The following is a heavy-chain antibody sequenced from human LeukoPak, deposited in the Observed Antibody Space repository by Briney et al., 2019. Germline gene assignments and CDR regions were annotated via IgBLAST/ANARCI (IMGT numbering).Heavy chain of an antibody. CDR1: GFTFSSYA. Sequence: GRSLRLSCAASGFTFSSYAMHWVRQAPGKGLEWVAVISYDGSNKYYADSVKGRFTISRDNSKNTLYLQMNRLRAEDTAVYYCARDWGIVVVTAAFDYWGRGTLVTVSS. J-gene: IGHJ4*02. CDR3: ARDWGIVVVTAAFDY. D-gene: IGHD2-21*02. CDR2: ISYDGSNK. V-gene: IGHV3-30-3*01.